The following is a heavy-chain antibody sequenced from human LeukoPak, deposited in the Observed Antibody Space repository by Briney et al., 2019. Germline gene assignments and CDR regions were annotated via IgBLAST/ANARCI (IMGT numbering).Heavy chain of an antibody. CDR3: AGAGGHYDSSGYLFDY. D-gene: IGHD3-22*01. CDR2: IYYSGST. J-gene: IGHJ4*02. Sequence: PSETLSPTCTVSGGSISIYYWSWIRQPPGKGLEWIGYIYYSGSTNYNPSLKSRVTISVDTSKNQFSLKLSSVTAADTAVYYCAGAGGHYDSSGYLFDYWGQGTLVTVSS. CDR1: GGSISIYY. V-gene: IGHV4-59*01.